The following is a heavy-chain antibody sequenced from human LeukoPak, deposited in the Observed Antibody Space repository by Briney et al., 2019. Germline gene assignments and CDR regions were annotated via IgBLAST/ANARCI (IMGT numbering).Heavy chain of an antibody. V-gene: IGHV1-2*02. J-gene: IGHJ3*01. CDR1: GYTFTGYY. D-gene: IGHD1-26*01. Sequence: ASVKVSCKASGYTFTGYYMHWVRQAPGQGLEWMGWINPNNGGTNYAQKFQGRVTMTRDTSISTAYMDLSRLKSDDTAVYYCAREGYGGGQDFDVWGQGTMVTVSS. CDR2: INPNNGGT. CDR3: AREGYGGGQDFDV.